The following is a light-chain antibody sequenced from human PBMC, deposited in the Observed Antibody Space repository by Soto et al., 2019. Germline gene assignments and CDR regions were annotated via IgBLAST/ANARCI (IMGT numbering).Light chain of an antibody. CDR3: ATWDSSLGAVV. Sequence: QSVLTQPPSVSAAPGQKVTISCSGSSFNIGGNYVSWYVQLPGTAPKFLIYGNNKRPSGIPDRFSGSKSGTSATLGITGLQTEDEADYYCATWDSSLGAVVFGGGTK. J-gene: IGLJ3*02. CDR1: SFNIGGNY. V-gene: IGLV1-51*01. CDR2: GNN.